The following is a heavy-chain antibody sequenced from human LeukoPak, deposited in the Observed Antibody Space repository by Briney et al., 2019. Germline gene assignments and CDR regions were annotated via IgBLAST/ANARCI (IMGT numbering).Heavy chain of an antibody. V-gene: IGHV3-73*01. Sequence: QPGRSLRLSCAASGFTFSGSAMHWVRQASGKGLEWVGRIRSKANSYATAYAASVKGRFTISRDDSKNTAYLQMNSLKTEDTAVYYCTRPNYGSGSYRPPYWYFDLWGRGTLVTVSS. J-gene: IGHJ2*01. CDR3: TRPNYGSGSYRPPYWYFDL. CDR1: GFTFSGSA. CDR2: IRSKANSYAT. D-gene: IGHD3-10*01.